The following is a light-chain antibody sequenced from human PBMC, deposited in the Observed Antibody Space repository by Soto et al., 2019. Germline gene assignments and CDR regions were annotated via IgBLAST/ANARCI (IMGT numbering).Light chain of an antibody. J-gene: IGLJ2*01. V-gene: IGLV1-40*01. CDR3: QSYASSLSVV. Sequence: QSVLTQPPSVSGAPGQRVTISCTGSSSNIGAGYDVSWYQQLPGTAPKLLIYGNSNRPSGVPDRFSGSKSGTSASLAITGLQAEDEADYYCQSYASSLSVVFGGGTKLT. CDR2: GNS. CDR1: SSNIGAGYD.